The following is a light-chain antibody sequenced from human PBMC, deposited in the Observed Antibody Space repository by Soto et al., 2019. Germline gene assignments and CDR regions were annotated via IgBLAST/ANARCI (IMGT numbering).Light chain of an antibody. CDR1: QTVANNF. V-gene: IGKV3-20*01. CDR2: DAS. CDR3: QQYSNSTLT. J-gene: IGKJ1*01. Sequence: EIVLTLSPDTVSLSPGERATLSCRASQTVANNFLAWYQQRPGQAPRLVIYDASSRATGIPDRFSGSGSGTDVTLTISRLENEDGTVYYGQQYSNSTLTFGQGTKVDIK.